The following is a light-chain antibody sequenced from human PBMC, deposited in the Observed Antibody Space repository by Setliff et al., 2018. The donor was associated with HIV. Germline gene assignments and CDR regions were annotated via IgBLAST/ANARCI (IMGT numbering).Light chain of an antibody. J-gene: IGLJ1*01. CDR1: SSDIGDYNY. CDR3: SSYAGNSLYV. V-gene: IGLV2-8*01. CDR2: EVT. Sequence: QSVLAQPPSASGSPGQSVTISCTGTSSDIGDYNYVSWFQHRPGNAPKLIIYEVTKRPSGVPNRFSGSKSGNTASLTVSWLQTEDEADYYCSSYAGNSLYVFGTGTKVTVL.